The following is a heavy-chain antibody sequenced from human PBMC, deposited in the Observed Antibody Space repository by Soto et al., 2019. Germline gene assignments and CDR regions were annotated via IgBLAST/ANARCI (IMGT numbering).Heavy chain of an antibody. CDR3: APGRSVRPTAVVFDN. Sequence: EVQLVESGGGLVQPGGSLRLSCAASGFTFDDYAMHWVRQAPGKGLEWVSGISWNSGRINYAASVKGRFTISSDNANGSLFLSLHSLLAEDMALYYFAPGRSVRPTAVVFDNWAEGSLVTVAS. D-gene: IGHD2-2*01. CDR1: GFTFDDYA. V-gene: IGHV3-9*03. CDR2: ISWNSGRI. J-gene: IGHJ4*02.